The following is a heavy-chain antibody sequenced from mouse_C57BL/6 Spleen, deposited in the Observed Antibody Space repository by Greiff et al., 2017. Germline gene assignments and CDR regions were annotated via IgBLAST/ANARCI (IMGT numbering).Heavy chain of an antibody. V-gene: IGHV1-54*01. Sequence: QVQLQQSGAELVRPGTSVKVSCKASGYAFTNYLIEWVKQRPGQGLEWIGVINPGSGGTNYNETFKGKATLTADKSSSTAYMQLSSLTSEDSAVYFWARGGYYGNSFAYWGQGTLVTVSA. CDR1: GYAFTNYL. CDR3: ARGGYYGNSFAY. D-gene: IGHD2-1*01. J-gene: IGHJ3*01. CDR2: INPGSGGT.